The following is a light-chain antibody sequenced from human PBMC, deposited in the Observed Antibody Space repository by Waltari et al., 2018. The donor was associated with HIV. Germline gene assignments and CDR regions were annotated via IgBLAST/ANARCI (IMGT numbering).Light chain of an antibody. J-gene: IGKJ2*01. V-gene: IGKV4-1*01. Sequence: DIVMTQSPDSLAVSLGERAPINCKSSQSILSTAGNRHYLAWYQQRPGQAPNLLIYWASTRESGVPDRFSGSGSGTDFTLTISSLQAEDVAVYYCQQYYGTPYTFGQGTKLDI. CDR1: QSILSTAGNRHY. CDR3: QQYYGTPYT. CDR2: WAS.